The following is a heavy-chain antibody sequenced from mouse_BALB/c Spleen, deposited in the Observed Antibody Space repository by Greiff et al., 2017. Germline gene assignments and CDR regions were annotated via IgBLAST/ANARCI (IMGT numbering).Heavy chain of an antibody. V-gene: IGHV2-2*02. D-gene: IGHD1-2*01. CDR1: GFSLTSYG. J-gene: IGHJ1*01. CDR2: IWSGGST. CDR3: ARNFHYYGYWYFDV. Sequence: QVQLQQSGPGLVQPSQSLSITCTVSGFSLTSYGVHWVRQSPGKGLEWLGVIWSGGSTDYNAAFISRLSISKDNSKSQVFFKMNSLQANDTAIYYCARNFHYYGYWYFDVWGAGTTVTVSS.